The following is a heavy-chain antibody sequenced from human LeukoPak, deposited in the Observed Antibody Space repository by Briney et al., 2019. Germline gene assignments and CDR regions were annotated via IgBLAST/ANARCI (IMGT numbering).Heavy chain of an antibody. CDR2: ISRSGSTI. D-gene: IGHD3-10*01. V-gene: IGHV3-48*03. Sequence: GGSLRLSCAASGFTFSSYEMNWVRQAPGKGLEWVSYISRSGSTIYYADSVKGRFTISRDNAKNSLYLQMNSLKTEDTAVYYCTTAPQYYGSGVDYWGQGTLVTVSS. J-gene: IGHJ4*02. CDR1: GFTFSSYE. CDR3: TTAPQYYGSGVDY.